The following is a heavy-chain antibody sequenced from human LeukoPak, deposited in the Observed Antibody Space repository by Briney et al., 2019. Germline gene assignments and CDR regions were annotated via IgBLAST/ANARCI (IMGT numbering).Heavy chain of an antibody. V-gene: IGHV3-30-3*01. J-gene: IGHJ6*02. CDR1: GFTFGSYA. D-gene: IGHD3-3*01. Sequence: GRSLRLSCAASGFTFGSYAMHWVRQAPGKGLEWVAVISYDGSNKYYADSVKGRFTISRDNSKNTLYLQMNSLRAEDTAVYYCARGYYDFWSVYSDYYYYGMDVWGQGTTVTVSS. CDR3: ARGYYDFWSVYSDYYYYGMDV. CDR2: ISYDGSNK.